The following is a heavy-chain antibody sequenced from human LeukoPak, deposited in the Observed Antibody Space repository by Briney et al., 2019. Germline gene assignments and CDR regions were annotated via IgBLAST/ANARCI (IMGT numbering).Heavy chain of an antibody. CDR3: ARDRYTSSWTTAFDY. J-gene: IGHJ4*02. CDR1: GYTFTGYY. D-gene: IGHD6-13*01. Sequence: ASVKVSCKTSGYTFTGYYIHWVRQAPGQRLEWMGWINPNNGGTNYAQKFQGRVTMTRDTSISTAYMELTRLRSDDTAVYYCARDRYTSSWTTAFDYWGQGTLVTVSS. V-gene: IGHV1-2*02. CDR2: INPNNGGT.